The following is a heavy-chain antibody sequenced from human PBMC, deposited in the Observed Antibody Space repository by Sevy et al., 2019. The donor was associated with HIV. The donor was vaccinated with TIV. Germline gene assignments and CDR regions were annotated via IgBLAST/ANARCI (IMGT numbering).Heavy chain of an antibody. CDR2: VDNDGSGT. CDR1: GFTFTNYW. V-gene: IGHV3-74*01. Sequence: GGSLRLSCAASGFTFTNYWMHWVRQAPGKGLVWVSRVDNDGSGTNYADSVKGRFTISRDNAKNTVYLQMNSLRAEDTAVYYCTRDMSGIDYWVQGTLVTVSS. J-gene: IGHJ4*02. D-gene: IGHD6-13*01. CDR3: TRDMSGIDY.